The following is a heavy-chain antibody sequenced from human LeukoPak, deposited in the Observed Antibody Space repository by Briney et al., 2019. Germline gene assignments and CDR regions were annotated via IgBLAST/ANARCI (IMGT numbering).Heavy chain of an antibody. Sequence: SETLSLTCSVSGGSMSTYYWSWIRQSPGKGLEWIGNVYYSGSTDSNPSLKSRVTMSVDTSKNQFSMKLSSVTAADTAVYYCARGGTPITMIVVEFNWFDPWGQGTRVTASS. CDR1: GGSMSTYY. J-gene: IGHJ5*02. CDR3: ARGGTPITMIVVEFNWFDP. CDR2: VYYSGST. D-gene: IGHD3-22*01. V-gene: IGHV4-59*01.